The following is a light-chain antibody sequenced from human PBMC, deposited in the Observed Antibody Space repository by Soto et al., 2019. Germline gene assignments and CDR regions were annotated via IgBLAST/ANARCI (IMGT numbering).Light chain of an antibody. CDR1: QSVSSSY. CDR3: QQYGSSPLWT. CDR2: GAS. J-gene: IGKJ1*01. Sequence: EIGLTQSPGTLSLSPGERATLSCRASQSVSSSYLAWYQQKPGQAPRLLTYGASSRATGIPDRFSGSGSGTDFTLTISRLEPEDFAVYYCQQYGSSPLWTFGQGTKVDIK. V-gene: IGKV3-20*01.